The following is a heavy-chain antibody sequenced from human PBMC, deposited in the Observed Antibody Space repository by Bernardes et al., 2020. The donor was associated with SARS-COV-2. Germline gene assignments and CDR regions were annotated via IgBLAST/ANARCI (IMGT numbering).Heavy chain of an antibody. CDR2: IKQDGSVR. D-gene: IGHD3-3*01. V-gene: IGHV3-7*02. CDR3: EVTTRSRSFDY. J-gene: IGHJ4*02. Sequence: GSLRLSCAASGFAFSSYYMFWVRQAPGKGLEWVASIKQDGSVRNYVDSVWGRFTISRDNAKNSVYLQMNNLRVEDTAVYFCEVTTRSRSFDYWGQGTLLTVSS. CDR1: GFAFSSYY.